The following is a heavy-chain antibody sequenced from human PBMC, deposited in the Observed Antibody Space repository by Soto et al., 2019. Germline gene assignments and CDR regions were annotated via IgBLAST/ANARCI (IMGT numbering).Heavy chain of an antibody. Sequence: SQTLSLTCAISGDSVSSNTAAWNWIRSSTSRGLEWLGRTYYRSNWRHDYAVSVKSRITVNPDTSKNHFSLQLNSVTPDDTAGNYCARGVPRNRFALWGQGTLVTVSS. J-gene: IGHJ1*01. CDR3: ARGVPRNRFAL. D-gene: IGHD2-8*01. V-gene: IGHV6-1*01. CDR1: GDSVSSNTAA. CDR2: TYYRSNWRH.